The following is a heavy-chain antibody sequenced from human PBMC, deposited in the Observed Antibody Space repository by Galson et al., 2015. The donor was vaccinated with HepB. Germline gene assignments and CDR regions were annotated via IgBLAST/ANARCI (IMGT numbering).Heavy chain of an antibody. D-gene: IGHD6-13*01. CDR3: TRIAAAGLD. CDR1: GFTFSSYW. V-gene: IGHV3-73*01. J-gene: IGHJ4*02. Sequence: LRLSCAASGFTFSSYWMSWVRQASGKGLEWVGRIRSKANSYATAYAASVKGRFTISRDDSKNTAYLQMNSLKTEDTAVYYCTRIAAAGLDWGQGTLVTVSS. CDR2: IRSKANSYAT.